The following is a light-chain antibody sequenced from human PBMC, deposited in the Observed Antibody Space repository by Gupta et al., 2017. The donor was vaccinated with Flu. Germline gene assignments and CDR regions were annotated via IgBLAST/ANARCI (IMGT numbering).Light chain of an antibody. V-gene: IGLV3-21*02. CDR1: NIGSKS. J-gene: IGLJ1*01. CDR3: QVWDSSSDHYV. Sequence: SYVLTQPPSVSVAPGQTARITCGGNNIGSKSVHWYQQKPGQAPVLVVYDDSYRPSGIPERFSGSNSGNTATLTISRVEAGDEADCYCQVWDSSSDHYVFGTGTKVTVL. CDR2: DDS.